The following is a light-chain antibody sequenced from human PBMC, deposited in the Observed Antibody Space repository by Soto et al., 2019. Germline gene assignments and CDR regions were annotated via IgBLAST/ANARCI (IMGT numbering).Light chain of an antibody. J-gene: IGKJ4*01. V-gene: IGKV1-5*03. CDR3: QQYNSYLVT. Sequence: DIQMTQSTSTLSGSVGDRVTITCRASQTISSWLAWYQQKPGKAPKLLIYKASTLKSGVPSRFSGSGSGTEFTLTISSLQPDDFATYYCQQYNSYLVTFGGGTKVDIK. CDR2: KAS. CDR1: QTISSW.